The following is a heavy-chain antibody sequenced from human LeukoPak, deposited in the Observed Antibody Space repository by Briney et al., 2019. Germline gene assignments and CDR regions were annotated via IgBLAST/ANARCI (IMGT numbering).Heavy chain of an antibody. CDR2: IIPMFGRA. D-gene: IGHD7-27*01. V-gene: IGHV1-69*06. CDR1: GGAFSSYA. J-gene: IGHJ6*04. CDR3: ARLWGSGDYYYGMDV. Sequence: SVKVSCKASGGAFSSYAVTWARQAPRQGLEWVGGIIPMFGRANYAQKFQGRVTITADKSTTTAYMELSSLRSEDTAVYYCARLWGSGDYYYGMDVWGKGTTVTVSS.